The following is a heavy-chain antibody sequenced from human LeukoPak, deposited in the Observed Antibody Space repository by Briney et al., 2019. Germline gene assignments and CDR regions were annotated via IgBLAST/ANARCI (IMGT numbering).Heavy chain of an antibody. V-gene: IGHV4-34*01. Sequence: SETLSLTCAVYGGSFSGYYWSRIRQPPGKGLEWIGEINYSGSTNYNPSLKSRVTISVDTSKNQFSLKLSSVTAADTAVYYCAREGSSWGYYFDYWGQGTLVTVSS. CDR2: INYSGST. CDR3: AREGSSWGYYFDY. CDR1: GGSFSGYY. D-gene: IGHD6-13*01. J-gene: IGHJ4*02.